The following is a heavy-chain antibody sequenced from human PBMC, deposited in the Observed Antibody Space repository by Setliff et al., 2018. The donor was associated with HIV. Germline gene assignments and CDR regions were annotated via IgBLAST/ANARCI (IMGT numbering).Heavy chain of an antibody. CDR2: ISSSGSTK. V-gene: IGHV3-48*03. Sequence: LRLSCAASGFSFSRYEMNWVRQAPGKGLQWVSYISSSGSTKYYADSVKGRFTISRDNADNSLYLRMNSLRADDTALYYCAINYYDSSGFAFDIWGQGTMVTVSS. CDR1: GFSFSRYE. J-gene: IGHJ3*02. CDR3: AINYYDSSGFAFDI. D-gene: IGHD3-22*01.